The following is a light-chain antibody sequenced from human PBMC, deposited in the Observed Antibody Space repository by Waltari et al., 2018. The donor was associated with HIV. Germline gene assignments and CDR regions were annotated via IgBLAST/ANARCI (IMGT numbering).Light chain of an antibody. CDR3: VLYMGSGLRV. Sequence: QTVVTQEPSFSVSPGGTVTLTCGLSSGSVSTTYYPSWYQQTPGQAPLTLIYSTNTRSSGVPDRFSGSILGNKAALTITGAQADDESDYYCVLYMGSGLRVFGGGTKLTVL. CDR2: STN. J-gene: IGLJ3*02. CDR1: SGSVSTTYY. V-gene: IGLV8-61*01.